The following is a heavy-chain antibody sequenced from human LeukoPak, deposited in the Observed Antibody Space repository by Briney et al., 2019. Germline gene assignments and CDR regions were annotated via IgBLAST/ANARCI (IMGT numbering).Heavy chain of an antibody. V-gene: IGHV3-21*01. CDR1: GFTVSSTY. Sequence: GGSLRLSCAASGFTVSSTYMSWVRQAPGKGLEWVSSISSSSSYIYYADSVKGRFTISRDNAKNSLYLQMNSLRAEDTAVYYCARDFWSGYYGPFDPWGQGTLVTVSS. CDR3: ARDFWSGYYGPFDP. CDR2: ISSSSSYI. D-gene: IGHD3-3*01. J-gene: IGHJ5*02.